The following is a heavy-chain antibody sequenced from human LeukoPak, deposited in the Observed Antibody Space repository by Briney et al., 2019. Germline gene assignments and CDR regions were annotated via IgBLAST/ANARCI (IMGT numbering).Heavy chain of an antibody. CDR3: AKAGCSGGSCYSGMDV. CDR2: ISSSSSYI. D-gene: IGHD2-15*01. CDR1: GVTFSSYS. V-gene: IGHV3-21*01. J-gene: IGHJ6*04. Sequence: GGSLRLSCAASGVTFSSYSMNWVRRAPGQGLEWVSSISSSSSYICYADSVKGRFTISRDNAKTSLYLQMNSLRAEDTAVYYCAKAGCSGGSCYSGMDVWGKGTTVTVSS.